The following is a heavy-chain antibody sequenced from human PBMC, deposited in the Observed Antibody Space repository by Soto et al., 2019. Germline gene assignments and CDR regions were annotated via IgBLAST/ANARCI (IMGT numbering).Heavy chain of an antibody. CDR1: GFTFSSHA. Sequence: QVQLAESGGGVVQPGRSLRLSCAASGFTFSSHAMHWVRQAPGKGLEWVAVTSYDGSKKYYADSVKGRFTISTDNFKNTLHLQMDSLRPEDTAVYHGVRDRVVAGIGEVDYWGQGTLVTVSS. V-gene: IGHV3-30-3*01. CDR2: TSYDGSKK. D-gene: IGHD6-19*01. CDR3: VRDRVVAGIGEVDY. J-gene: IGHJ4*02.